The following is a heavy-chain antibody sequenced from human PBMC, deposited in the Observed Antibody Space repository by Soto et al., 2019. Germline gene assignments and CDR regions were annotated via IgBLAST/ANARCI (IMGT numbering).Heavy chain of an antibody. CDR1: GFTFDDYA. CDR3: AKDIAARRWDYYYGMDV. V-gene: IGHV3-9*01. Sequence: EVQLVESGGGLVQPGRSLRLSCAASGFTFDDYAMHWVRQAPGKGLEWVSGISWNSGSIGYADSVKGRFTISRDNAKNSLYLQMNSLSAEDTALYYCAKDIAARRWDYYYGMDVWGQGTTVTVSS. CDR2: ISWNSGSI. D-gene: IGHD6-6*01. J-gene: IGHJ6*02.